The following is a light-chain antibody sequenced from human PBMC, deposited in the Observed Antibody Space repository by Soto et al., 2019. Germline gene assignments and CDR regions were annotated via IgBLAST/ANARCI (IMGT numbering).Light chain of an antibody. CDR3: QHYVSPPIT. CDR1: QSVTSNY. CDR2: GAS. V-gene: IGKV3-20*01. J-gene: IGKJ5*01. Sequence: EVVLTQSPGTLPLSPGERATLSCRASQSVTSNYLAWYQQKPGQAPRLLVYGASSRATGIPDRFSGSGSGTDFTLTISRLEPEDFAVYYCQHYVSPPITFGQGTRLEIK.